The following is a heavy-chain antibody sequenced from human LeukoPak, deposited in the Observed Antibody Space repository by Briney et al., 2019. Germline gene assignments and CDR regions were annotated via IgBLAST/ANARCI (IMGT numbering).Heavy chain of an antibody. D-gene: IGHD5-24*01. CDR3: ARAGRTDGYKSFFDY. CDR1: GGSISSYY. J-gene: IGHJ4*02. V-gene: IGHV4-59*01. CDR2: IYYSGST. Sequence: SETLSLTCTVSGGSISSYYWNWIRQPPGKGLEWIGYIYYSGSTNYNPSLRSRVTISVDTSKNQFSLTLSSVTAADTAVYYCARAGRTDGYKSFFDYWGQGTLVTVSS.